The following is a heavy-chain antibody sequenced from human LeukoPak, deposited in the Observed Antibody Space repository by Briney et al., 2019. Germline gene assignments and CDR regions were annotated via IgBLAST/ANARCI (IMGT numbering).Heavy chain of an antibody. V-gene: IGHV4-34*01. D-gene: IGHD3-22*01. CDR3: ASSGYYSYFDY. CDR2: INHSGST. CDR1: GGSFSGYY. Sequence: SETLSLTCAVYGGSFSGYYWSWIRQPPGKGLEWIGEINHSGSTNYNPSLKSRVTISVDTPKNQFSLKLSSVTAADTAVYYCASSGYYSYFDYWGQGTLVTVSS. J-gene: IGHJ4*02.